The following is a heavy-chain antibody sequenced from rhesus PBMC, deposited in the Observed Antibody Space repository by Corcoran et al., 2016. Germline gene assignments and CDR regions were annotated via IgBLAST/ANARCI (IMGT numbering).Heavy chain of an antibody. V-gene: IGHV3S5*01. D-gene: IGHD6-31*01. CDR1: GFTFSSYG. CDR2: ISNGGGST. J-gene: IGHJ4*01. Sequence: EVQLVESGGGLVQPGGSLRLSCAAAGFTFSSYGLSWVRQAPGKGLEWVSYISNGGGSTYYADSVKGRFTISRDNSKNTLSLQMNSLRAEDTAVYYCAKDQVGSGWYYFDYWGQGVLVTVSS. CDR3: AKDQVGSGWYYFDY.